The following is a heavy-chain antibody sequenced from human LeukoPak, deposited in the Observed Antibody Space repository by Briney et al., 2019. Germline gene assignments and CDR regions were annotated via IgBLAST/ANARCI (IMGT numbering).Heavy chain of an antibody. V-gene: IGHV3-9*01. CDR3: AKSIEGSGSYYNSYFDY. J-gene: IGHJ4*02. CDR2: ISWNSGSI. CDR1: GFTFSSYA. D-gene: IGHD3-10*01. Sequence: GGSLRLSCAASGFTFSSYAMSWVRQAPGKGLEWVSGISWNSGSIGYADSVKGRFTISRDNAKNSLYLQMNSLRAEDTALYYCAKSIEGSGSYYNSYFDYWGQGALVTVSS.